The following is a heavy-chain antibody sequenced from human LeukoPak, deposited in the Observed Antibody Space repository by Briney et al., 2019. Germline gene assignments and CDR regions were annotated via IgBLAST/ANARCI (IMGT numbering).Heavy chain of an antibody. CDR1: GGSFSGYY. J-gene: IGHJ4*02. Sequence: PSETLSLTCAVYGGSFSGYYWSWIRQPPGKGLEWIGEINHSGSTNYNPSLKSRVTISVDTSKNQFSLKLSSVTAADTAVYYCASGGGAALTVDYWGQGTLVTVSS. D-gene: IGHD6-6*01. CDR2: INHSGST. V-gene: IGHV4-34*01. CDR3: ASGGGAALTVDY.